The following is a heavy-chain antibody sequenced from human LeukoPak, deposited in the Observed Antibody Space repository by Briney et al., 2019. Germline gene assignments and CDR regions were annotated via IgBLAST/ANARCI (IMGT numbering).Heavy chain of an antibody. J-gene: IGHJ4*02. V-gene: IGHV3-48*04. CDR1: GFTFSSYN. Sequence: PGGSLRLSCAASGFTFSSYNMNWVRQAPGKGLEWVSYIGSFGTTISYADSVEGRFTISRDNAKSSLYLQMSSLRAEDTAVYYCAKVATEAYYFDYWGQGTLVTVSS. D-gene: IGHD5-12*01. CDR2: IGSFGTTI. CDR3: AKVATEAYYFDY.